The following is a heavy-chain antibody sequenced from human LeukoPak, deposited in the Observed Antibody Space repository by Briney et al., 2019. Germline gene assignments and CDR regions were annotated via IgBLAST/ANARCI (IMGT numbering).Heavy chain of an antibody. Sequence: GGSLRLSCAASGFTFSSYGMNWVRQAPGKGLEWVSYISSSGSTIYYADSVKGRFTISRDNAKNSLYLQMNSLRAEDTAVYYCARTDSSGLFDYWGQGTLVTVSS. CDR1: GFTFSSYG. J-gene: IGHJ4*02. V-gene: IGHV3-48*04. CDR2: ISSSGSTI. D-gene: IGHD3-22*01. CDR3: ARTDSSGLFDY.